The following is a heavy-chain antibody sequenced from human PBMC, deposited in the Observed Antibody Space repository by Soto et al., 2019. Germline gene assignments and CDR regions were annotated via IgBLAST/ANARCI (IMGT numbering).Heavy chain of an antibody. CDR2: ISGSGGYT. D-gene: IGHD4-17*01. J-gene: IGHJ4*02. V-gene: IGHV3-23*01. Sequence: YLRLACAASGFTVSNYDMSWDRHAPGKGLEWVSLISGSGGYTYYGVSVKRRFTISRDNFENTIYLQMNSMRPKATAVYYCWTTGNCSCLNYWGQGTKVTV. CDR3: WTTGNCSCLNY. CDR1: GFTVSNYD.